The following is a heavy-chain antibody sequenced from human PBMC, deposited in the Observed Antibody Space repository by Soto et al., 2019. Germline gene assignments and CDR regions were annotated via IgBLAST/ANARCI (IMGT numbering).Heavy chain of an antibody. CDR1: GFTFSRYW. Sequence: EVQLVESGGGLVQPGGSLRLSCAASGFTFSRYWMRWVRQDPGKGLEWVANIKQDGSEKYYVDSVKGRFTISRDNAKNSLYLQMNSLRAEDTAVYYCARDAHYYDYMDVWGKGTTVTVSS. CDR3: ARDAHYYDYMDV. J-gene: IGHJ6*03. V-gene: IGHV3-7*01. CDR2: IKQDGSEK.